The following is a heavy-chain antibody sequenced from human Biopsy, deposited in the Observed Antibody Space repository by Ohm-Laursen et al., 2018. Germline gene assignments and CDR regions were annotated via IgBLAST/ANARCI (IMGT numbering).Heavy chain of an antibody. CDR1: GVSINGGRYY. J-gene: IGHJ5*02. Sequence: TLSLTCAVSGVSINGGRYYWNWIRHHPGKGLEWIGNIFYSANTYYSPSLKSRVTISVNTSKNQFSLKLNSVTAADTAVYYCARGDYFDSNGYFWFDPWGQGTLVTVSS. V-gene: IGHV4-31*11. CDR2: IFYSANT. D-gene: IGHD3-22*01. CDR3: ARGDYFDSNGYFWFDP.